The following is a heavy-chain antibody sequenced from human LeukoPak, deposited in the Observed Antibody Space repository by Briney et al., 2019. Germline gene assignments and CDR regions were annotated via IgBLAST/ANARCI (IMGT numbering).Heavy chain of an antibody. J-gene: IGHJ6*04. CDR3: AELGITMIGGV. Sequence: GGSLRLSCAASGFHFSSYSMNLVRQAPGKGLEVVSYISSNGSTIYYADSVKGSFTISRDNAKNSLYLQMNSLRAEDTAVYYCAELGITMIGGVWGKGTTVTISS. D-gene: IGHD3-10*02. V-gene: IGHV3-48*04. CDR2: ISSNGSTI. CDR1: GFHFSSYS.